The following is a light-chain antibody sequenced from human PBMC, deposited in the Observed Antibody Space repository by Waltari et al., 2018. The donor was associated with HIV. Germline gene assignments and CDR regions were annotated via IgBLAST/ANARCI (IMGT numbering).Light chain of an antibody. CDR1: SSDVGGYNY. J-gene: IGLJ1*01. Sequence: QSALTQPRSVSGSPGQSVTISCTGTSSDVGGYNYVSWYQHHPGKAPKFMIYDVTKRPSGVPDRFSGSKSGNTASLTISGLQAEDEADYYCCSYAGRYTYVFGTGTEVTVL. CDR3: CSYAGRYTYV. CDR2: DVT. V-gene: IGLV2-11*01.